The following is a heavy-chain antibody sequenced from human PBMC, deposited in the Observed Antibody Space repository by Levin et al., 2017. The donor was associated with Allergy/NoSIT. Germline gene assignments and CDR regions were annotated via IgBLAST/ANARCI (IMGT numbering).Heavy chain of an antibody. CDR1: GFTFSSYG. CDR3: ARNDFWARDAFDI. CDR2: IWYDGSNK. Sequence: GESLKISCAASGFTFSSYGMHWVRQAPGKGLEWVAVIWYDGSNKYYADSVKGRFTISRDNSKNTLYLQMNSLRAEDTAVYYCARNDFWARDAFDIWGQGTMVTVSS. V-gene: IGHV3-33*01. D-gene: IGHD3-3*01. J-gene: IGHJ3*02.